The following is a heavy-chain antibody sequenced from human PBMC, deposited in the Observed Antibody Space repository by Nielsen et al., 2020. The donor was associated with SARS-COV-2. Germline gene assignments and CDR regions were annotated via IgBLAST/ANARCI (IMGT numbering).Heavy chain of an antibody. J-gene: IGHJ1*01. V-gene: IGHV5-51*01. CDR3: ATLSEDNYYDSSGLRAEYFQH. Sequence: GGSLRLSCKGSGYSFTSYWIGWVRQMPGKGLELMGIIYPGDSETRYSPSFQGQVTISADKSISTAYLQWSSLKASETAMYYCATLSEDNYYDSSGLRAEYFQHWGQGTQVTVSS. CDR1: GYSFTSYW. CDR2: IYPGDSET. D-gene: IGHD3-22*01.